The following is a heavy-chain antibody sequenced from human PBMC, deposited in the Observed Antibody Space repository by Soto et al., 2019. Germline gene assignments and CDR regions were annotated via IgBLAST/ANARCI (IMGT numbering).Heavy chain of an antibody. J-gene: IGHJ4*02. V-gene: IGHV3-15*01. CDR1: GFTFSNVW. Sequence: EVQLVESGGGLVKPGGSLSLSCAASGFTFSNVWMRCVRPAPGKGLEWVGRIKRRADGGTTDYATPVRGRFTVSRDDSKNKLYLQMNSLKTEDTAVYYCAAGYCSGGSCYSVVYWGQGTLVTVSS. CDR2: IKRRADGGTT. D-gene: IGHD2-15*01. CDR3: AAGYCSGGSCYSVVY.